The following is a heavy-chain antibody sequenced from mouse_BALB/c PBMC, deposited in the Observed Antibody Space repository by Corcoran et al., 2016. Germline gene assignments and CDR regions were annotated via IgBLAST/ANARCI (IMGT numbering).Heavy chain of an antibody. J-gene: IGHJ2*01. D-gene: IGHD2-10*02. CDR2: INPYNGGT. Sequence: EVQLQQSGRELVKPGASMKISCKACGYSFTGYTMNGVKQSHGKNLEWIGLINPYNGGTSYNQKFKGKATLTVDKSSSTAYMELLSLTSEDSAVYYGARGKYGNYFDYWGEGTTLTVSS. V-gene: IGHV1-18*01. CDR3: ARGKYGNYFDY. CDR1: GYSFTGYT.